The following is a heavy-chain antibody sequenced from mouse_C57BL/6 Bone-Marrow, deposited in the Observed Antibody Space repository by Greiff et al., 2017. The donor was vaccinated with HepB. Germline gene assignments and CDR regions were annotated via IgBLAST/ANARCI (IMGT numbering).Heavy chain of an antibody. D-gene: IGHD2-1*01. J-gene: IGHJ4*01. V-gene: IGHV1-55*01. CDR2: IYPGSGST. CDR1: GYTFTSYW. CDR3: AREGVYYTLSAMDY. Sequence: QVQLQQPGAELVKPGASVKMSCKASGYTFTSYWITWVKQRPGQGLEWIGDIYPGSGSTNYNEKFKSKATLTVDTSSSTAYMQLSSLTSEDSAVYYCAREGVYYTLSAMDYWGQGTSVTVSS.